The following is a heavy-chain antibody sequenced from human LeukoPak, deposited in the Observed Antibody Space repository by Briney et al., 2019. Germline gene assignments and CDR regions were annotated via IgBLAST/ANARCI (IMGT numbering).Heavy chain of an antibody. V-gene: IGHV4-38-2*02. CDR1: GYSISSGYY. Sequence: SETLSLTCTVSGYSISSGYYWGWIRQPPGKGLEWIGSIYHSGSTYYNPSLKSRVTISVDTSKNQFSLKLSSVTAADTAVYYCARDLVATNAHFDYWGQGTLVTVSS. J-gene: IGHJ4*02. CDR3: ARDLVATNAHFDY. D-gene: IGHD5-12*01. CDR2: IYHSGST.